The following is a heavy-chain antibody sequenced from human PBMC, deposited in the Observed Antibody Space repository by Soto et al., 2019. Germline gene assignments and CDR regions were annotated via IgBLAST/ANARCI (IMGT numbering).Heavy chain of an antibody. CDR1: GLTSGSNP. J-gene: IGHJ4*02. Sequence: QVQLVRPGGGGSQLGSSLKPPCAASGLTSGSNPLHGFPQAQAKGLEGVAVISYDGSNKYYADSVKGRFTISRDNSKNTLYLQMNSLRAEDTAVYYCARDQDIVVVVAATLDYWGQGTLVTVSS. CDR2: ISYDGSNK. CDR3: ARDQDIVVVVAATLDY. D-gene: IGHD2-15*01. V-gene: IGHV3-30-3*01.